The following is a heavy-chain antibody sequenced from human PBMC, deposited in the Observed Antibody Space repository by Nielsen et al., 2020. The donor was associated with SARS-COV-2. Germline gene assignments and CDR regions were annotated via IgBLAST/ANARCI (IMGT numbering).Heavy chain of an antibody. CDR3: VRDHTDILTGYYTGWFDP. J-gene: IGHJ5*02. Sequence: SETLSLTCAVSGGSISSGDYYWSWIRQPPGKGLEWIGYIYYSGSTYYNPSLKSRVTISVDTSKNQFSLKLSSVTAADTAVYYCVRDHTDILTGYYTGWFDPWGQGTLVTVSS. V-gene: IGHV4-30-4*01. CDR2: IYYSGST. D-gene: IGHD3-9*01. CDR1: GGSISSGDYY.